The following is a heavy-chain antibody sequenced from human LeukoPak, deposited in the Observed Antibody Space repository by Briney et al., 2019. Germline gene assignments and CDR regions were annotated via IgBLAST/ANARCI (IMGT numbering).Heavy chain of an antibody. J-gene: IGHJ3*02. CDR1: GYTFTSYG. D-gene: IGHD3-10*01. V-gene: IGHV1-18*01. CDR3: ARVSLWFGEFHAFDI. CDR2: ISAYNGNT. Sequence: ASVKVSCKASGYTFTSYGISWVRQAPGQGLEWMGWISAYNGNTNYAQKLQGRVTMTTDTSTSTAYMELRSLRSDDTAVYYCARVSLWFGEFHAFDIWGQGTMVTVSS.